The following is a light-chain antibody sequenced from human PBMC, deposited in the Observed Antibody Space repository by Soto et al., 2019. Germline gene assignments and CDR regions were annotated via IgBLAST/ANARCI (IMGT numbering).Light chain of an antibody. CDR2: DAS. CDR1: QSVSSN. CDR3: QQYNKWPRT. Sequence: EIVMTQSPATLSVSPGERVTRSCRASQSVSSNLVWYHQKPGQAPRLLIYDASTRATGIPARYSGSGSGTEFNFTISSLQSEDFAVYFCQQYNKWPRTFGQGTKVDI. V-gene: IGKV3-15*01. J-gene: IGKJ1*01.